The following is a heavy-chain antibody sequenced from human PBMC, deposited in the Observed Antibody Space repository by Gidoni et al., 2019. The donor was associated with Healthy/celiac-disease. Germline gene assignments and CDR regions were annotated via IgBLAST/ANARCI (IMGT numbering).Heavy chain of an antibody. CDR1: GFTFSSYW. J-gene: IGHJ6*03. Sequence: EVQLVESGGGLVQPGGSLRLSCAASGFTFSSYWMSWVRQAPGKGLEWVDNKKQDGSEEIYGESVEGRFPNSRDNAKNSLYLQMNSLRAEDTAVYYCARVNKEGDGSSWYYYYYYMDVWGKGTTVTVSS. V-gene: IGHV3-7*03. D-gene: IGHD6-13*01. CDR2: KKQDGSEE. CDR3: ARVNKEGDGSSWYYYYYYMDV.